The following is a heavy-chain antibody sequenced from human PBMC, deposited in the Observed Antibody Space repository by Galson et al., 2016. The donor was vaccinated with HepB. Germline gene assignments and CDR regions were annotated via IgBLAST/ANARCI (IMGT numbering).Heavy chain of an antibody. CDR2: IFWDDDA. V-gene: IGHV2-5*02. Sequence: PALVKPTQTLTLTCTFSGFSLRTSGEAVAWIRQPPGKALEWLALIFWDDDARYSPSVKSRLTITRDTSKNQVVLRMTNKDPLDTATYYCAHGKGGFNIFTGFYSPFDYWGQGILVTVSS. CDR3: AHGKGGFNIFTGFYSPFDY. D-gene: IGHD3-9*01. CDR1: GFSLRTSGEA. J-gene: IGHJ4*02.